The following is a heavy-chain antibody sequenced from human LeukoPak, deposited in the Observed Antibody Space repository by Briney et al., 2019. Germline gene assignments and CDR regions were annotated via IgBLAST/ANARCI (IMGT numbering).Heavy chain of an antibody. Sequence: GGSLRLSCVASGFTFNSYWMSWVRQAPGKGLEWVSYISSSGSTIYYADSVKGRFTISRDNAKNSLYLQMNSLRAEDTAVYYCAAIRGYFDYWGQGTLVTVSS. CDR1: GFTFNSYW. CDR3: AAIRGYFDY. D-gene: IGHD3-10*01. V-gene: IGHV3-48*03. J-gene: IGHJ4*02. CDR2: ISSSGSTI.